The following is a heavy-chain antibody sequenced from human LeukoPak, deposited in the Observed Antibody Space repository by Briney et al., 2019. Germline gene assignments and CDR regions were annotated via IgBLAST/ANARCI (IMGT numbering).Heavy chain of an antibody. CDR3: ARVRGYSLFPDY. CDR2: IYSGGST. J-gene: IGHJ4*02. D-gene: IGHD5-18*01. Sequence: GGSLRLSCAASGFTFSNAWMSWVRQAPGKGLEWVSVIYSGGSTYYADSVKGRFTISRHNSKNTLYLQMNSLRAEDTAVYYCARVRGYSLFPDYWGQGTLVTVSS. V-gene: IGHV3-53*04. CDR1: GFTFSNAW.